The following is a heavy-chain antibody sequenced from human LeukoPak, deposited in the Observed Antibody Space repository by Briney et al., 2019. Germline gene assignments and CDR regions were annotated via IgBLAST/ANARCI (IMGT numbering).Heavy chain of an antibody. CDR1: GFTFSSYA. CDR2: IYYSGST. CDR3: ARAPIRTYYFDY. D-gene: IGHD1-1*01. Sequence: GSLRLSCAASGFTFSSYAMSWVRQAPGKGLEWIGYIYYSGSTNYNPSLKSRVTISVDTSKNQFSLKLSSVTAADTAVYYCARAPIRTYYFDYWGQGTLVTVSS. J-gene: IGHJ4*02. V-gene: IGHV4-59*01.